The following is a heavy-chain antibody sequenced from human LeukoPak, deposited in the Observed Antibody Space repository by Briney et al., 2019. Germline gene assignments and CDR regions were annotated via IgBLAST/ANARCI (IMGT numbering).Heavy chain of an antibody. CDR1: GGSISSGDYY. V-gene: IGHV2-70*11. D-gene: IGHD6-13*01. Sequence: QTLSLTCTVSGGSISSGDYYWSWIRQPPGKGLEWLARIDWDDDKYYSTSLKTRLTISKDTSKNQVVLTMTNMDPVDTATYYCARTYQRSSWSNNIDYWGQGTLVTVSS. CDR2: IDWDDDK. J-gene: IGHJ4*02. CDR3: ARTYQRSSWSNNIDY.